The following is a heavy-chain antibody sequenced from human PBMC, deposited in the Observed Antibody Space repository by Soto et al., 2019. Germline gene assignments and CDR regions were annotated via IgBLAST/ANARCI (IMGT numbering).Heavy chain of an antibody. V-gene: IGHV3-30*18. CDR2: ISYDGSNK. CDR3: AKDRLLRYSSSWYSPNYYYYGMDV. CDR1: GFTFSSYG. J-gene: IGHJ6*02. D-gene: IGHD6-13*01. Sequence: PGGSLRLSWASSGFTFSSYGMHWVRQAPGKGLEWVAVISYDGSNKYYADSVKGRFTISRDNSKNTLYLQMNSLRAEDTAVYYCAKDRLLRYSSSWYSPNYYYYGMDVWGQGTTVTVSS.